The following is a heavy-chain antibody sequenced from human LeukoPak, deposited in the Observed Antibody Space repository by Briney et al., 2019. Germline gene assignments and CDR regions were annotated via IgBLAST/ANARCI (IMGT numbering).Heavy chain of an antibody. CDR1: GYTFTSYG. D-gene: IGHD4-17*01. J-gene: IGHJ4*02. V-gene: IGHV1-18*01. CDR3: ARGYDYGDYVGDFDY. Sequence: ASVKVSCKASGYTFTSYGISWVRQAPGQGLEWMGWITTYNGNTNYAQKLQGRVTMTTDTSTSTAYMDLRGLRSDDTAVHYCARGYDYGDYVGDFDYWGQGTLVTVSS. CDR2: ITTYNGNT.